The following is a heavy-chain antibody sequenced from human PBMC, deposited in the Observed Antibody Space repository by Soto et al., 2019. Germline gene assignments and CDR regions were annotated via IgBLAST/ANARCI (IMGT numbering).Heavy chain of an antibody. V-gene: IGHV3-30-3*01. J-gene: IGHJ4*02. D-gene: IGHD6-13*01. CDR3: ARDRFASSWSYFDY. CDR2: ISDDGSNK. CDR1: GFTFRNYA. Sequence: SGGSLRLSCELSGFTFRNYALHWVRQAPGKGLEWVAVISDDGSNKYYADSVKGRFTISRDNSKNTLYLQMNSLRAEDTAVYYCARDRFASSWSYFDYWGQGT.